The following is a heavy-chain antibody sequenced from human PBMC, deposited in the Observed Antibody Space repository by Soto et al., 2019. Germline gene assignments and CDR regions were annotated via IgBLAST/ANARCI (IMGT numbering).Heavy chain of an antibody. J-gene: IGHJ4*02. CDR3: ARGQFGRDY. CDR1: GFTFRSHW. D-gene: IGHD2-15*01. Sequence: EVQLVESGGGLVQPGGSLRLSCVVSGFTFRSHWMSWVRQAPGKGLVWVADINQEGSEEDYVDSVKGRFTVTRDNAKNSLYLQMNILRAEDTAVYYCARGQFGRDYWGQGTLVIVSP. V-gene: IGHV3-7*05. CDR2: INQEGSEE.